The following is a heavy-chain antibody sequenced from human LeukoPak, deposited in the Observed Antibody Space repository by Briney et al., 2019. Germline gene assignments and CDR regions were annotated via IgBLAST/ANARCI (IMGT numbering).Heavy chain of an antibody. V-gene: IGHV1-18*01. CDR2: ISAYNGNT. CDR3: ARVGGGMYCSGGSCYSNWFDP. D-gene: IGHD2-15*01. Sequence: ASVKVSCKASGYTFTSYGISWVRQAPGQGLEWMGWISAYNGNTNYAQKLQGRVTMTTDTSTSTAYMELRSLRSDDTAVYYCARVGGGMYCSGGSCYSNWFDPWGQGTLVTVSS. CDR1: GYTFTSYG. J-gene: IGHJ5*02.